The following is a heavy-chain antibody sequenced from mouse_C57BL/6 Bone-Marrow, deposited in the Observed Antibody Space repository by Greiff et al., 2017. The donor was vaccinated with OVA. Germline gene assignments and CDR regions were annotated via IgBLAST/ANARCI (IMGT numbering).Heavy chain of an antibody. J-gene: IGHJ4*01. CDR1: GFNIKDDY. CDR3: TTFRGYCYAMDY. Sequence: EVKLMESGAELVRPGASVKLSCTASGFNIKDDYMHWVKQRPEQGLEWIGWIDPENGDTEYASKFQGKATITADTSSNTAYLQLSSLTSEDNAVYYCTTFRGYCYAMDYWGQGTSVTVSS. V-gene: IGHV14-4*01. CDR2: IDPENGDT. D-gene: IGHD2-14*01.